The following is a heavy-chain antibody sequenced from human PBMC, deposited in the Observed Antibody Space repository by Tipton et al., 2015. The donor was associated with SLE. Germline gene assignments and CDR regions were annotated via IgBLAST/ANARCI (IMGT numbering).Heavy chain of an antibody. V-gene: IGHV6-1*01. CDR3: TRRVTLGGAFDI. CDR1: GDSVSNNRAA. J-gene: IGHJ3*02. Sequence: GLVKPSQTLSLTCDISGDSVSNNRAAWNWVRQSPSRGLEWLGRTYYRSYWYNDYAESVKSRITITPDTSKNQFSLQLNSVTPEDTAVYYCTRRVTLGGAFDIWGQGTTVIVSS. CDR2: TYYRSYWYN. D-gene: IGHD3-16*01.